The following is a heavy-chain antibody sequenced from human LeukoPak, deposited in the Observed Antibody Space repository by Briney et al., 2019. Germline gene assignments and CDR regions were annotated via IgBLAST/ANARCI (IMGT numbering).Heavy chain of an antibody. V-gene: IGHV3-30*03. CDR3: ASGRVAVASSSLDY. Sequence: PGGSLRLSCAASGFTFSSYSMNWVRQAPGKGLEWVAVISYDGSNKYYADSVKGRFTISRDNSKNTLSLQMNSLRAEDTAVYYCASGRVAVASSSLDYWGQGTLVTVSS. D-gene: IGHD6-19*01. CDR1: GFTFSSYS. CDR2: ISYDGSNK. J-gene: IGHJ4*02.